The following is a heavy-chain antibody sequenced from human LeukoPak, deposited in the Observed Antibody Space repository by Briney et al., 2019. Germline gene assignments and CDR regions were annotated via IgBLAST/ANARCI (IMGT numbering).Heavy chain of an antibody. Sequence: ASVKVSCKASGYTFTSYGISWVRQAPGQGLEWMGWISAYNGNTNYAQKLQGRVTMTTDTSTSTAYMELRSLRSDDTAVYYCARYEVWGRYTGYYGMDVWGQGTTVTVSS. V-gene: IGHV1-18*01. D-gene: IGHD5-24*01. CDR2: ISAYNGNT. J-gene: IGHJ6*02. CDR3: ARYEVWGRYTGYYGMDV. CDR1: GYTFTSYG.